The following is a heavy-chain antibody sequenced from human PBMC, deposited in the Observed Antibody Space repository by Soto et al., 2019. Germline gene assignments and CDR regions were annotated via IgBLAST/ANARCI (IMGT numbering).Heavy chain of an antibody. J-gene: IGHJ6*02. CDR2: INHSGST. V-gene: IGHV4-34*01. D-gene: IGHD3-10*01. CDR1: GGSFSGYY. CDR3: ARWPITMVRGGYYYYGMDD. Sequence: SETLSLTCAVYGGSFSGYYWSWIRQPPGKGLEWIGEINHSGSTNYNPSLKSRVTISVDTSKNQFSLKLSSVTAADTAVYYCARWPITMVRGGYYYYGMDDWGQGTTVTISS.